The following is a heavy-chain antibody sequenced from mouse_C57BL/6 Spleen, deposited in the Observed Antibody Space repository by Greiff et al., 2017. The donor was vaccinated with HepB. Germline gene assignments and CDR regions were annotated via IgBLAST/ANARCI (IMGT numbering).Heavy chain of an antibody. CDR2: IGPGSGST. V-gene: IGHV1-77*01. D-gene: IGHD1-1*01. CDR3: AREWEFYGSSYYFDY. J-gene: IGHJ2*01. Sequence: QVHVKQSGAELVKPGASVKISCKASGYTFTDYYINWVKQRPGQGLEWIGKIGPGSGSTYYNEKFKGKATLTADKSSSTAYMQLSSLTSEDSAVYFCAREWEFYGSSYYFDYWGQGTTLTVSS. CDR1: GYTFTDYY.